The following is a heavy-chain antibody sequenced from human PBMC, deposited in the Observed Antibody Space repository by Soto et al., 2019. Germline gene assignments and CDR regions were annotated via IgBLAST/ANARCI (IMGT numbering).Heavy chain of an antibody. CDR3: ARSLMELLRGSYAFDI. CDR2: IIPIFGTA. D-gene: IGHD2-15*01. CDR1: GGTFSSYA. Sequence: QVQLVQAGAEVKKPGSSVKVSCKASGGTFSSYAISWVRPAPVQGLEWMGGIIPIFGTANYAQKFQGRVTITADESTSTAYMELSSLRSEDTAVYYCARSLMELLRGSYAFDIWGQGTMVTVSS. V-gene: IGHV1-69*01. J-gene: IGHJ3*02.